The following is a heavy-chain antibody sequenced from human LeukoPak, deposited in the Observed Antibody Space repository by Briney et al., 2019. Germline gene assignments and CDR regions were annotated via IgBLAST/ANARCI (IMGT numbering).Heavy chain of an antibody. D-gene: IGHD6-13*01. CDR3: ARSPVRIAAPGRAFDC. CDR2: IYYTGST. CDR1: GGSISSYY. Sequence: ETLSLTCTVSGGSISSYYWSWIRQPPGKGLEWIGYIYYTGSTNYNPSLKSRVTISVDASKSQLSLELSSVTVADTAVYYCARSPVRIAAPGRAFDCWGQGTLVTVSS. J-gene: IGHJ4*02. V-gene: IGHV4-59*01.